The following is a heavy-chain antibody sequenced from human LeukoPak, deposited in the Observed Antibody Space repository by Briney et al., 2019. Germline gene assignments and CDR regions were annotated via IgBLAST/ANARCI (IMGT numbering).Heavy chain of an antibody. Sequence: TSVKVSCKASGYTFTSYGISWVRQAPGQGLEWMGWISAYNGNTNYAQKLQGRVTMTTDTSTSTAYMELRSLRSDDTAVYYCARTSYYGPLNWFDPWGQGTLVTVSS. CDR2: ISAYNGNT. CDR3: ARTSYYGPLNWFDP. D-gene: IGHD3-10*01. J-gene: IGHJ5*02. V-gene: IGHV1-18*01. CDR1: GYTFTSYG.